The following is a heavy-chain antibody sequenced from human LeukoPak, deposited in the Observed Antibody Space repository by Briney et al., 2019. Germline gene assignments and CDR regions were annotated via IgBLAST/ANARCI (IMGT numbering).Heavy chain of an antibody. J-gene: IGHJ4*02. D-gene: IGHD6-13*01. CDR1: RDSTSSSNG. V-gene: IGHV4-28*05. CDR2: IYYSGSI. CDR3: ATNPASSSWYVDY. Sequence: PSDTLSLTCAVSRDSTSSSNGWGWIRQPPGKGLEWIGYIYYSGSIYYNPSLKSRVTMSVDTSKNQFSLKLSSVTAVDTAVYYCATNPASSSWYVDYWGQGPLVTVSS.